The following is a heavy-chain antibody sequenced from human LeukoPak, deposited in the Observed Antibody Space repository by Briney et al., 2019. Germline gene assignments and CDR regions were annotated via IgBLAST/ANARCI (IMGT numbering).Heavy chain of an antibody. V-gene: IGHV4-4*07. Sequence: PSETLSLTCTVSGGSISSYYWSWIRQPAGKGLEWIGRIYTSGSTNYNPSLKSRVTMSVDTSKNQFTLKLSSVTAADTAVYYCARAGSECYDFWSGYSNPDYFDYWGQGTLVTVSS. CDR1: GGSISSYY. D-gene: IGHD3-3*01. CDR2: IYTSGST. CDR3: ARAGSECYDFWSGYSNPDYFDY. J-gene: IGHJ4*02.